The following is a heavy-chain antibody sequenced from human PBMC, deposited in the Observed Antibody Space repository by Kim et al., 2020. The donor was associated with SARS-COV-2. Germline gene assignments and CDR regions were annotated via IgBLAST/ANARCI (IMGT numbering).Heavy chain of an antibody. V-gene: IGHV1-24*01. CDR3: ATVWKPRISGYSYGYCAFDI. Sequence: ASVKVSCKVSGYTLTELSMHWVRQAPGKGLEWMGGFDPEDGETIYAQKFQGRVTMTEDTSTDTAYMELSSLRSEDTAVYYCATVWKPRISGYSYGYCAFDIWGQGTMVTVSS. J-gene: IGHJ3*02. CDR1: GYTLTELS. CDR2: FDPEDGET. D-gene: IGHD5-18*01.